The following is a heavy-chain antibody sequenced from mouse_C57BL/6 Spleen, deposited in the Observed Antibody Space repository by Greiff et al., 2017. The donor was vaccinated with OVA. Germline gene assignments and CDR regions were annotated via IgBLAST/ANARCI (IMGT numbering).Heavy chain of an antibody. J-gene: IGHJ3*01. CDR3: ALDSSDQSSYAY. CDR2: IYPGSGST. V-gene: IGHV1-55*01. D-gene: IGHD3-2*02. Sequence: VQLQQPGAELVKPGASVKMSCKASGYTFTSYWITWVKQRPGQGLEWIGDIYPGSGSTNYNEKFKSKATLTVDTSSSTAYMQLSSLTSEDSAVYYCALDSSDQSSYAYWGQGTLVTVSA. CDR1: GYTFTSYW.